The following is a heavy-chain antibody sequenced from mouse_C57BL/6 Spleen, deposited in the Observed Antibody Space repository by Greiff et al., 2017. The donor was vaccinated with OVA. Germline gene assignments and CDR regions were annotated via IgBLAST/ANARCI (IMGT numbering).Heavy chain of an antibody. Sequence: EVQLVESGGGLVKPGGSLKLSCAASGFTFSSYAMSWVRQTPEKRLEWVATISDGGSYTYYPDNVKGRFTISRDNAKNNLYLQMSHLKSEDTAMDDCARERGREKGYDYDDWGQGTTLTVSS. CDR2: ISDGGSYT. J-gene: IGHJ2*01. CDR3: ARERGREKGYDYDD. CDR1: GFTFSSYA. V-gene: IGHV5-4*01. D-gene: IGHD2-2*01.